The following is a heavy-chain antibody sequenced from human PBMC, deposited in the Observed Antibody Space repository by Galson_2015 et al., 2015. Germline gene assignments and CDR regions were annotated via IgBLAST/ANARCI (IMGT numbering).Heavy chain of an antibody. D-gene: IGHD4-11*01. CDR1: GFTFSSYG. Sequence: SLRLSCAASGFTFSSYGMHWVRQAPGKGLEWVAVISYDGSNKYYADSVKGRFTISRDNSKDTLYLQMNSLRAEDTAVYYCARDYSNYVGPFYYYHGMDVWGQGTTVTVSS. CDR3: ARDYSNYVGPFYYYHGMDV. V-gene: IGHV3-30*03. J-gene: IGHJ6*02. CDR2: ISYDGSNK.